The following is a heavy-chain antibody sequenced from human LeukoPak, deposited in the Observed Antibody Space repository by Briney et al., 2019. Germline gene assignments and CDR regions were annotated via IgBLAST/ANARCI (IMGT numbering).Heavy chain of an antibody. Sequence: SETLSLTCAVYGGSFSGYYWSWIRQPPGKGLEWIGEINHSGSTNYNPSLKSRVTISVDTSKNQFSLKLSSVTAADTAVYYCARGGSYYDFWSGNYYGIDVWGQGTTVTVSS. CDR1: GGSFSGYY. CDR2: INHSGST. V-gene: IGHV4-34*01. D-gene: IGHD3-3*01. J-gene: IGHJ6*02. CDR3: ARGGSYYDFWSGNYYGIDV.